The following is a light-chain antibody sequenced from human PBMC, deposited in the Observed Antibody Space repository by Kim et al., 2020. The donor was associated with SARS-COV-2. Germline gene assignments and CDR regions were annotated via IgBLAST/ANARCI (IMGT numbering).Light chain of an antibody. CDR2: GNT. CDR3: AAWDASLSARL. Sequence: GQDVTISCSGGDSNIANNYVYWYQQLPGAAPKLLIYGNTQRPSGVPDRFSGSKSGTSASLAISELRPEDEADYYCAAWDASLSARLFGGGTQLTVL. CDR1: DSNIANNY. V-gene: IGLV1-47*02. J-gene: IGLJ2*01.